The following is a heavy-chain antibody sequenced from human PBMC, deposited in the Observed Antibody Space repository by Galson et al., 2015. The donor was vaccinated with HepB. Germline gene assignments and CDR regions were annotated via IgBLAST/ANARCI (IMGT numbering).Heavy chain of an antibody. D-gene: IGHD3-10*01. Sequence: SLRLSCAASGLTVGNSDMSWVRRTPGKGLEWVSNIYKADHSESADSVKGRFTVSRDNSKNTLYLQMDSLRVDDTALYYCTRVPWGSGTFDIWGQGTVVTVSS. CDR1: GLTVGNSD. CDR3: TRVPWGSGTFDI. V-gene: IGHV3-53*01. J-gene: IGHJ3*02. CDR2: IYKADHS.